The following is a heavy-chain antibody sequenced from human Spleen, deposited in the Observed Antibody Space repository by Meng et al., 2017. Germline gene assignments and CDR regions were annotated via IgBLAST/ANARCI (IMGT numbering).Heavy chain of an antibody. J-gene: IGHJ4*02. V-gene: IGHV4-30-2*05. CDR2: IYHSGST. CDR3: ARVFGDYGGPSGAYYFDY. D-gene: IGHD4-23*01. CDR1: GGSISSGGYS. Sequence: QLQLQESGSGLLKPSPTLSLTCTVPGGSISSGGYSWSWIRQPPGKGLEWIGYIYHSGSTYYNPSLKSRVTISVDTSKNQFSLKLSSVTAADTAVYYCARVFGDYGGPSGAYYFDYWGQGTLVTVSS.